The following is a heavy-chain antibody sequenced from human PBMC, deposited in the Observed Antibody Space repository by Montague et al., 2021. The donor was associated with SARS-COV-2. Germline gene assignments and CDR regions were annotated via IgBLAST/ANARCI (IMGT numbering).Heavy chain of an antibody. CDR3: ARGGTIFGVVTFPFDY. V-gene: IGHV4-31*03. J-gene: IGHJ4*02. Sequence: TRSLTCTVSGGSISSDGYYWSWIRQHPGKGLEWIGYIYYSGSTYYNPSLKSRVTISVDTSKNQFSLKLSSVTAADTAVYYCARGGTIFGVVTFPFDYWGQGTLVTVSS. CDR2: IYYSGST. D-gene: IGHD3-3*01. CDR1: GGSISSDGYY.